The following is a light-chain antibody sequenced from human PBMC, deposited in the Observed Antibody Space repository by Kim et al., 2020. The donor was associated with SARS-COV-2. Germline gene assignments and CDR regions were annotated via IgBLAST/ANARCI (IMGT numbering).Light chain of an antibody. CDR3: QQVKNWPPSLT. CDR1: QTIGNN. Sequence: EIVMTQSPATLSVSPGERATISCRASQTIGNNLAWYQQKPGQAPWLLIYAASTRATGVPARFSGSGFGTEFTLTITSLQSEDIAVYYCQQVKNWPPSLTFGGGTKVDIK. CDR2: AAS. V-gene: IGKV3-15*01. J-gene: IGKJ4*02.